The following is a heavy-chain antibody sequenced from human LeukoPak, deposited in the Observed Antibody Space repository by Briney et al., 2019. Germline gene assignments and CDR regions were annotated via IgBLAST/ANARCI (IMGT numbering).Heavy chain of an antibody. D-gene: IGHD5-18*01. V-gene: IGHV3-21*01. CDR1: GFTFSSYS. CDR2: ISSSSSYI. J-gene: IGHJ4*02. Sequence: GGSLRLSCAASGFTFSSYSMNWVRQAPGKGLEWVSSISSSSSYIYYADSVKGRFTISRDNAKNSLYLQMNSLRAEDTAVYYCARVPTGDTAMVCNDYWGQGTLVTVSS. CDR3: ARVPTGDTAMVCNDY.